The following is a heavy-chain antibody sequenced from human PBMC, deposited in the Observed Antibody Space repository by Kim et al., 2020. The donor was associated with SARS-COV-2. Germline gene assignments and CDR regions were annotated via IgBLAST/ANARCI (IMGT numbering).Heavy chain of an antibody. CDR2: IEQDGSEK. CDR1: GFTFSNYW. Sequence: GGSLRLSCAASGFTFSNYWMSWVRQAPGKGLEWVANIEQDGSEKYYVDSVKGRFTISRDNAKNSLYLQMNSLRAEDTAVYYCARDITMVRGVKAFDIWGQGTMVTVPS. CDR3: ARDITMVRGVKAFDI. V-gene: IGHV3-7*05. D-gene: IGHD3-10*01. J-gene: IGHJ3*02.